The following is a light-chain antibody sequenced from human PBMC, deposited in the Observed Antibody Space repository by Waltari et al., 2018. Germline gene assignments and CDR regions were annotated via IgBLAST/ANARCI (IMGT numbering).Light chain of an antibody. CDR3: HQFYSSPWT. CDR1: QSILYSSNNKNY. V-gene: IGKV4-1*01. CDR2: WAS. J-gene: IGKJ1*01. Sequence: DIVMTQSPDSLAVSLGERATINRKSSQSILYSSNNKNYLTWYQQKPGQPPKLLVYWASTRESGVPDRFSGSGSGTDFTLTISSLQAEDVAVYYCHQFYSSPWTFGQGTKVEIK.